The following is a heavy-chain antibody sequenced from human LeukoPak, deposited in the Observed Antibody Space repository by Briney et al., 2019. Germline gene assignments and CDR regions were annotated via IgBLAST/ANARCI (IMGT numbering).Heavy chain of an antibody. Sequence: ASVKVSCKASGYTFTSYDINWVRQATGQGLEWMGWISAYNGNTNYAQKLQGRVTMTTDTSTSTAYMELRSLRSDDTAVYYCARDDRAGITPFDPWGQGTLVTVSS. D-gene: IGHD3-10*01. J-gene: IGHJ5*02. CDR2: ISAYNGNT. CDR1: GYTFTSYD. V-gene: IGHV1-18*01. CDR3: ARDDRAGITPFDP.